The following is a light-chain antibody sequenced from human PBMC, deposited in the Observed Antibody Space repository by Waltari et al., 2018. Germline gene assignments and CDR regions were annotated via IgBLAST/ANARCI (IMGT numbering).Light chain of an antibody. CDR3: QQASRGPLT. Sequence: DIQMTQDPSSLSVSIGDRVTITCRESQSTGRYLSWYQQKSGRAPKRLISFASSLESGVPSRFSGTGSGTDFTLTINSLQPEDIGTYYCQQASRGPLTFGQGT. CDR2: FAS. V-gene: IGKV1-39*01. J-gene: IGKJ1*01. CDR1: QSTGRY.